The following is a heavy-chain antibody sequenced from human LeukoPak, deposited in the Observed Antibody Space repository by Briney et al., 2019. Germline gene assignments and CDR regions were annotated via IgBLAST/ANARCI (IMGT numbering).Heavy chain of an antibody. J-gene: IGHJ6*02. D-gene: IGHD4-23*01. V-gene: IGHV1-69*01. Sequence: SVKVSCKASGGTFSSYAISWVRQAPGQGLEWMGGLIPIFGTANYAQKFQGRVTITADESTSTAYMELSSLRSEDTAVYYCARALAEVYGGNSVGINYYYYGMDVWGQGTTVTVSS. CDR3: ARALAEVYGGNSVGINYYYYGMDV. CDR2: LIPIFGTA. CDR1: GGTFSSYA.